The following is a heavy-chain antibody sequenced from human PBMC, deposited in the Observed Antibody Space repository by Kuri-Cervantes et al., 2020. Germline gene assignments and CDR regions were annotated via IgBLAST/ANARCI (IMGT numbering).Heavy chain of an antibody. V-gene: IGHV3-30*18. CDR3: AKVSYCSCGSCSDDAFDI. CDR2: ISYDGSNK. CDR1: GFTFSSYG. J-gene: IGHJ3*02. D-gene: IGHD2-15*01. Sequence: GESLKSSCAASGFTFSSYGMHWVRQAPGKGLEWVAVISYDGSNKYYADSVKGRFTISRDNSKNTLYLQMNSLRAEDTAVYYCAKVSYCSCGSCSDDAFDIWGQGTMVTVSS.